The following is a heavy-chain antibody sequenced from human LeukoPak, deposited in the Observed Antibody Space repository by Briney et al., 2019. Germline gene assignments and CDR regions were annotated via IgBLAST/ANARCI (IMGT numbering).Heavy chain of an antibody. CDR3: ARELHGSGSVRDGGFDY. CDR2: IYHSGST. Sequence: PSETLSLTCAVSGGSISSSNWWSWIRQPPGEGLEWIGEIYHSGSTNYNPSLKRRDTISVDTSKNQFSLWLTSVTVADTAVYFCARELHGSGSVRDGGFDYWGQGTLVTVSS. D-gene: IGHD3-10*01. CDR1: GGSISSSNW. V-gene: IGHV4-4*02. J-gene: IGHJ4*02.